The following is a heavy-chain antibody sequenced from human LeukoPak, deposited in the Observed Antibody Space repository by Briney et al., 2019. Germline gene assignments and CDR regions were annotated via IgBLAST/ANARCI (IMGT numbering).Heavy chain of an antibody. Sequence: PGGSLRLSCAASQFTFSDYTMNWVRRAPGKGLEWVAVIWYDGSKKYYADSVKGRFTISRDNSKNTLYLQMNALRAEDTAVYYCARVANITTFGMDVWGQGTTVTVSS. J-gene: IGHJ6*02. CDR2: IWYDGSKK. V-gene: IGHV3-33*08. CDR1: QFTFSDYT. CDR3: ARVANITTFGMDV. D-gene: IGHD3-9*01.